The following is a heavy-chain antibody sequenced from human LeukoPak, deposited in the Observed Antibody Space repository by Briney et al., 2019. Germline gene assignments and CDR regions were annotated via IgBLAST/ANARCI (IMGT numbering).Heavy chain of an antibody. CDR1: GGSFSGYY. CDR3: ARDASALYYYGSGSYPYFDY. J-gene: IGHJ4*02. V-gene: IGHV4-34*01. D-gene: IGHD3-10*01. Sequence: SETLSLTCAVYGGSFSGYYWGWIRQPPGKGREWMGEINHSGSTNYNPSLKSRVTMSVDTSKNQFSLKLSSVTAADTAVYYCARDASALYYYGSGSYPYFDYWGQGTLVTVSS. CDR2: INHSGST.